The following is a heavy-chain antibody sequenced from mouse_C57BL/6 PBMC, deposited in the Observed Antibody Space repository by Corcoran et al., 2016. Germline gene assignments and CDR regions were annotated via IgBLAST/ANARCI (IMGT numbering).Heavy chain of an antibody. CDR3: AREDDWAAMDY. J-gene: IGHJ4*01. Sequence: DVQLQESGPGLVKPSQSLSLTCSVTGYSITSGYYWNWIRQFPGNKLEWMGYISYDGSNNYNPSLKNRISITRDTSKNQFFLKLNSVTTEDTATYYCAREDDWAAMDYWGQGTSVTVSS. CDR1: GYSITSGYY. V-gene: IGHV3-6*01. D-gene: IGHD2-4*01. CDR2: ISYDGSN.